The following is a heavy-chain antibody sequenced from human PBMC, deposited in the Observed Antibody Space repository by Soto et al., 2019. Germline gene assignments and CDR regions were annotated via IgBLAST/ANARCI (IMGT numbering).Heavy chain of an antibody. Sequence: GGSLRLSCAASGFTFSGYAMHWVRQAPGKGLEWVAVISYDGSNKYYADSVKGRFTISRDNSKNTLYLQMNSLRAEDTAVYYCARDFGSPYYYYGMDVWGQGTTVTVSS. CDR3: ARDFGSPYYYYGMDV. D-gene: IGHD3-3*01. J-gene: IGHJ6*02. V-gene: IGHV3-30-3*01. CDR1: GFTFSGYA. CDR2: ISYDGSNK.